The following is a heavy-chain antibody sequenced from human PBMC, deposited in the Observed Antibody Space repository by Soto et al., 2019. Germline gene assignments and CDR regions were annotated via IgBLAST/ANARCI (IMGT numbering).Heavy chain of an antibody. CDR2: INPKSGGT. J-gene: IGHJ4*02. CDR3: ARGGTFAYDTSGYSVY. CDR1: GYTFTGYY. V-gene: IGHV1-2*02. D-gene: IGHD3-22*01. Sequence: ASVKVSCKASGYTFTGYYMHWVRQAPGQGLEWMGWINPKSGGTLYAQKFQGRVTMTRDTSISTAYMELSRLRSDDTAVYYCARGGTFAYDTSGYSVYWGQGALVTVSS.